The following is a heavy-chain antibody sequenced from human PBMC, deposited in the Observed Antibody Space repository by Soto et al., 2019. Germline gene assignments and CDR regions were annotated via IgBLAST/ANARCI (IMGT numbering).Heavy chain of an antibody. CDR1: GFSFSNCG. J-gene: IGHJ4*02. CDR3: VKGSEVARQELDY. V-gene: IGHV3-30*18. CDR2: LSFDGIVK. Sequence: GGSLRLSCAASGFSFSNCGMHWVRQAPGKGLEWVAALSFDGIVKYYSDSVKALFTISRDISKNTLFLQMNSLRFEDTAVYYCVKGSEVARQELDYWGQGTLVTVSS. D-gene: IGHD2-15*01.